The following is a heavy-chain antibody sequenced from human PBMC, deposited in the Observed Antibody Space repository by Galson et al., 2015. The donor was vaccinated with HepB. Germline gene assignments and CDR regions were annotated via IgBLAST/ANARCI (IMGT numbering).Heavy chain of an antibody. Sequence: SLRLSCAASGFTFSSYSMNWVRQAPGKGLEWVSSISSSSSYIYYADSVKGRFTISRDNAKNSLYLQMNSLRAEDTAVYYCVRGNVDTAMAYGGYYFDYWGQGTLVTVSS. CDR3: VRGNVDTAMAYGGYYFDY. J-gene: IGHJ4*02. CDR2: ISSSSSYI. V-gene: IGHV3-21*01. D-gene: IGHD5-18*01. CDR1: GFTFSSYS.